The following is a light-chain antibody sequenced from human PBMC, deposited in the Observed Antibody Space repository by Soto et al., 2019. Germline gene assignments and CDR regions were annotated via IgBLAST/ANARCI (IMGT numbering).Light chain of an antibody. CDR2: GAS. CDR1: QSVSSSN. V-gene: IGKV3-15*01. J-gene: IGKJ3*01. CDR3: QQYNRWPFT. Sequence: IVLTQSPGTLSLSPWDRATLYCRASQSVSSSNLAWHQQKPGQAPRLLIYGASTRATGIPDRFSGSGSGTEFTLTISSLQSGDFAVYYCQQYNRWPFTFGPGTKVDIK.